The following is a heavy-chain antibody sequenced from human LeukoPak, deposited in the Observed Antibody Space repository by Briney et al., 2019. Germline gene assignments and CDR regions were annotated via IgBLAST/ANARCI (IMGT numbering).Heavy chain of an antibody. J-gene: IGHJ3*02. D-gene: IGHD1-26*01. CDR1: GVSINYY. CDR2: IYYNGSA. V-gene: IGHV4-59*01. CDR3: ARGGSRGSSHNSAFDI. Sequence: SGALSLTCTVSGVSINYYWSWIRQPPGKGLEWIGSIYYNGSANYNPSLKGRLTMSVDTSKNQFSLKLNSVTGADTAMYFCARGGSRGSSHNSAFDIWGHGTMVSVSS.